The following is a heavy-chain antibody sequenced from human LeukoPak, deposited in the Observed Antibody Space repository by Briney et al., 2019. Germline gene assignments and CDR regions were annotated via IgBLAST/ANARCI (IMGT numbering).Heavy chain of an antibody. D-gene: IGHD6-13*01. V-gene: IGHV3-23*01. CDR3: ARAGYSSTWYSRYFDL. Sequence: GGSLRLSCAASGFTFSSYGMSWVRQAPGKGLEWVSAISGSGGSTYSADSVKGRFTISRDNSKNTLYLQMNSLRAEDTAVYYCARAGYSSTWYSRYFDLWGRGTLVTVSS. CDR1: GFTFSSYG. J-gene: IGHJ2*01. CDR2: ISGSGGST.